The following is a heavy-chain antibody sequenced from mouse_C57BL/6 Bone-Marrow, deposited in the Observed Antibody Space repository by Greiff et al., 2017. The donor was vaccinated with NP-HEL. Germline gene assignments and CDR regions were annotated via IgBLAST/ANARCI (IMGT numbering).Heavy chain of an antibody. J-gene: IGHJ3*01. D-gene: IGHD6-5*01. CDR1: GYAFSSSW. CDR2: IYPGDGDT. Sequence: QVQLQQSGPELVKPGASVKISCKASGYAFSSSWMNWVKQRPGKGLEWIGRIYPGDGDTNYNGKFKGKATLTADKSSSTAYMQLSSLTSEDSAVYFCARGGPIVKAYWGQGTLVPVSA. CDR3: ARGGPIVKAY. V-gene: IGHV1-82*01.